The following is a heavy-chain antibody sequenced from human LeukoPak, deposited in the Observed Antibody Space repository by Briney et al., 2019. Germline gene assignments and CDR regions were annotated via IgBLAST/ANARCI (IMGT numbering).Heavy chain of an antibody. V-gene: IGHV4-31*03. J-gene: IGHJ5*02. CDR2: IYYSGST. CDR1: GGSISSGGYY. CDR3: ASYGYSSSLPNWFDP. D-gene: IGHD6-6*01. Sequence: SETLSLTCTVSGGSISSGGYYWSWLRQHPGKGLEWIGYIYYSGSTYYNPSLKSRVTISVDTSKNQFSLKLSSVTAADTAVYYCASYGYSSSLPNWFDPWGQGTLVTVSS.